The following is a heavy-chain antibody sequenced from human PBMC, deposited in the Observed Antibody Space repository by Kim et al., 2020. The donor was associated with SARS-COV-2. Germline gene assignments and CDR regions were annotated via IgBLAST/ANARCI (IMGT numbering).Heavy chain of an antibody. D-gene: IGHD3-10*01. CDR3: ARDGRGVRGVPNWYFDL. Sequence: SETLSLTCTVSGGSISSYYWSWIRQPPGKGLEWIGYIYYSGSTNYNPSLKSRVTISVDTSKNQFSLKLSSVTAADTAVYYCARDGRGVRGVPNWYFDLWGRGTLVTVSS. V-gene: IGHV4-59*01. J-gene: IGHJ2*01. CDR1: GGSISSYY. CDR2: IYYSGST.